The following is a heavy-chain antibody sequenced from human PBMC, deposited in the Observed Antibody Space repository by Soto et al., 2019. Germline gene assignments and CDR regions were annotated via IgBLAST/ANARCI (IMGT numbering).Heavy chain of an antibody. CDR2: IYFSGST. CDR1: GVSITNTSYY. J-gene: IGHJ4*02. Sequence: QLQLQESGPGLVKPSETLSLTCTVSGVSITNTSYYWGWIRQPPGKGLEWIGTIYFSGSTFYNPSLKSRLTISVDTSKNQFSLRLSSVTAPDTAVYYCARHGSYWGQGTLVAVSS. V-gene: IGHV4-39*01. CDR3: ARHGSY.